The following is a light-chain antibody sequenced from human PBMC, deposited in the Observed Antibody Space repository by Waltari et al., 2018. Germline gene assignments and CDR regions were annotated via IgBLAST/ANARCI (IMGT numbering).Light chain of an antibody. CDR2: VNSDGSH. V-gene: IGLV4-69*01. Sequence: QLVLTQSPSASASLGASVKLTCTLSSGHSSQVVAWHQQQPEKGPRYLMKVNSDGSHKGDDSPARFSGPRAGGGGYPTIARLPSEDGADDYRQTGGHGTLVFGGGTKLTVL. J-gene: IGLJ3*02. CDR1: SGHSSQV. CDR3: QTGGHGTLV.